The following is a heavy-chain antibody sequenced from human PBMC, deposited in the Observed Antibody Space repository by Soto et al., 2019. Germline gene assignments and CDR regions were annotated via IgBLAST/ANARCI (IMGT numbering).Heavy chain of an antibody. CDR1: GGSISSSSYY. V-gene: IGHV4-39*07. D-gene: IGHD2-15*01. Sequence: LSLTCTVSGGSISSSSYYWGWIRQPPGKGLEWIGEINHSGSTNYNPSLKSRVTISVDTSKNQFSLKLSSVTAADTAVYYCARVWRAVVYYGMDVWGQGTTVTVSS. CDR3: ARVWRAVVYYGMDV. CDR2: INHSGST. J-gene: IGHJ6*02.